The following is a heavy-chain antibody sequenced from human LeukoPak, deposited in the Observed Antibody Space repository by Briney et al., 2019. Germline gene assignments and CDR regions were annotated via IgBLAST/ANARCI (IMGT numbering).Heavy chain of an antibody. V-gene: IGHV1-8*03. J-gene: IGHJ4*02. D-gene: IGHD7-27*01. CDR2: MNPNSGNT. CDR3: ARGLLGGPIDY. CDR1: AYTFTTYD. Sequence: ASVKVSCKASAYTFTTYDINWVRQATGQGLEWMGWMNPNSGNTGYAQKFQGRVTITRNTSIGTAYMELSSLRSEDTAVYYCARGLLGGPIDYWGQGTLVTVSS.